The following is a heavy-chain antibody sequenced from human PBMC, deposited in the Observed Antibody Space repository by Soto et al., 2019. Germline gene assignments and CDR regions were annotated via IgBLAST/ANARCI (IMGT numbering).Heavy chain of an antibody. CDR1: GFTFSSYG. CDR2: IWSDGTNK. V-gene: IGHV3-33*01. Sequence: QVQLVESGGGVVQPGRSLRLSCEASGFTFSSYGMHWVRQAPGKGLEWVALIWSDGTNKYYADSVKGRFTISRDNSKNTLYLQINTLRAEDTAVYYCARGKDGYSYWGQGTLVTVSS. CDR3: ARGKDGYSY. J-gene: IGHJ4*02. D-gene: IGHD2-15*01.